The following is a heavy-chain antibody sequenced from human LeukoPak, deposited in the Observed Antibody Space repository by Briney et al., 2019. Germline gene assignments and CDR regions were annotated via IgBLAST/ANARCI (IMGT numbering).Heavy chain of an antibody. V-gene: IGHV5-51*01. CDR2: IYPGDSDT. CDR1: GYNFTNFW. D-gene: IGHD3-22*01. CDR3: ARHVTYDSSGYWPYFDY. Sequence: GESLKISCKGSGYNFTNFWIGWVRQMPGKGLEWMGIIYPGDSDTRYSPSFQGQVTISADKSISTAYLQWSSLKASDTAMYYCARHVTYDSSGYWPYFDYWGQGTLVTVSS. J-gene: IGHJ4*02.